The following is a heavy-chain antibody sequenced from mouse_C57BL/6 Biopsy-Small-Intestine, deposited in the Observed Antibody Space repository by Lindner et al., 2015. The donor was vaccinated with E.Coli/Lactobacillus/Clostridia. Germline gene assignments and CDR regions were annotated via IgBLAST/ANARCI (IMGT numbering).Heavy chain of an antibody. J-gene: IGHJ2*01. CDR1: GYAFSSSW. CDR2: IYPGDGDT. Sequence: VQLQESGPELLKPGASVKISCKASGYAFSSSWMNWVKQRPGKGLEWIGQIYPGDGDTNYNGKFKGKATLTADKSSSTAYMQLSSLTSEDSAVYFCARYGDDGYFYFDYWGQGTTLTVSS. V-gene: IGHV1-80*01. D-gene: IGHD2-3*01. CDR3: ARYGDDGYFYFDY.